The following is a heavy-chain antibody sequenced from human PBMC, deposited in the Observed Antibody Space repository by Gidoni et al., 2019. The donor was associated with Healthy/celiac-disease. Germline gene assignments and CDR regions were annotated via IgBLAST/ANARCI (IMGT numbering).Heavy chain of an antibody. D-gene: IGHD3-3*01. CDR3: ARASEDFWSAVPSELYWFDP. CDR2: IYHSGST. CDR1: GYSISSGYY. V-gene: IGHV4-38-2*01. Sequence: QVQLQESGPGLVTPSETLSLTCAVSGYSISSGYYWGWIRQPPGKGLEWIGSIYHSGSTYYNPSLKSRVTISVDTSKNQFSLKLSSVTAADTAVYYCARASEDFWSAVPSELYWFDPWGQGTLVTVSS. J-gene: IGHJ5*02.